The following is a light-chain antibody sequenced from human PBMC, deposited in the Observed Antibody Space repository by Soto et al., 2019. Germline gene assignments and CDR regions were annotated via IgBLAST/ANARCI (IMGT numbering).Light chain of an antibody. V-gene: IGLV2-8*01. CDR1: SRDVGAFNY. J-gene: IGLJ1*01. CDR2: EVS. CDR3: SSYAGSSNYV. Sequence: QSALTQPPSASGSPGQSVTISCTGTSRDVGAFNYVSWYQQHPGKAPKLMIYEVSKRPSGVPDRFSGSKSGNTASLTVSGLQAEDEADYYCSSYAGSSNYVFGTGTKLTVL.